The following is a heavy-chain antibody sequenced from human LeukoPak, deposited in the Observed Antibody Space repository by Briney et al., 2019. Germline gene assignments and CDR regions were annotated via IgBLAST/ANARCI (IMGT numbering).Heavy chain of an antibody. CDR2: ISGSGGST. J-gene: IGHJ4*02. Sequence: GGTLRLSCAASGFTFSSYGMSWVRQAPGKGLEWVSAISGSGGSTYYADSVKGRFTISRDNSKNTLYLQMNSLRAEDTAVYYCAKGGTFGHCSGGSCYFDYWGQGTLVTVSS. D-gene: IGHD2-15*01. CDR3: AKGGTFGHCSGGSCYFDY. CDR1: GFTFSSYG. V-gene: IGHV3-23*01.